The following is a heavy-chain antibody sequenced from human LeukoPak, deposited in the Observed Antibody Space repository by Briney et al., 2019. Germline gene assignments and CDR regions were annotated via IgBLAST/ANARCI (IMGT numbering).Heavy chain of an antibody. CDR3: ARERAGIWDSFDY. Sequence: TGASLRLSCAASGFTFNSYGMSWVRQAPGKGLEWVSVIRGSGGSTYYADSVKGRFTISGDNSKNRLYLQMNSLRAEDTAVYYCARERAGIWDSFDYWGQGTLVTVSS. CDR2: IRGSGGST. D-gene: IGHD3-10*01. J-gene: IGHJ4*02. V-gene: IGHV3-23*01. CDR1: GFTFNSYG.